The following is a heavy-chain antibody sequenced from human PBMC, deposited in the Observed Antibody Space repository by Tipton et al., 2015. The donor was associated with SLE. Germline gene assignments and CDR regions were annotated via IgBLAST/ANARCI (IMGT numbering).Heavy chain of an antibody. CDR3: ARGLTYSSSSYYYYYYMDV. J-gene: IGHJ6*03. Sequence: TLSLTCTVYGGSFSGYYWSWIRQPPGKGLEWIGEINHSGSTNYNPSLKSRVTTSVDTSKNQFSLKLSSVTAADTAVYYCARGLTYSSSSYYYYYYMDVWGKGTTVTVSS. CDR1: GGSFSGYY. D-gene: IGHD6-6*01. CDR2: INHSGST. V-gene: IGHV4-34*01.